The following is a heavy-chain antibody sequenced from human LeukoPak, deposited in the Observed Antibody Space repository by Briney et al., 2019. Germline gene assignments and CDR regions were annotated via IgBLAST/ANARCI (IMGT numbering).Heavy chain of an antibody. CDR2: IIPMFVTA. CDR3: ARDDFSSARAFDI. J-gene: IGHJ3*02. V-gene: IGHV1-69*06. Sequence: GSSVKVSCKASGGTFNKYSINWVRQAPGQGPEWMGGIIPMFVTANYAQKFQGRLTITADKSTSTAYMELSSLRSEDTAVYYCARDDFSSARAFDIWGQGTMVTVSS. CDR1: GGTFNKYS. D-gene: IGHD6-13*01.